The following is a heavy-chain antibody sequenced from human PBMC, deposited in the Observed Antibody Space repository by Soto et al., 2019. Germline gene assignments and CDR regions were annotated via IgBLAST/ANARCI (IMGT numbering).Heavy chain of an antibody. Sequence: ASVKVSCKASGYTFTSYDINWVRQATGQGLEWMGWMNPNSGNTGYAQKFQGRVTMTRNTSISTAYMELSSLRFEDTAVYYCARSRSSGWHNYYYYGMDVWGQGTTVTVSS. J-gene: IGHJ6*02. CDR1: GYTFTSYD. CDR3: ARSRSSGWHNYYYYGMDV. V-gene: IGHV1-8*01. CDR2: MNPNSGNT. D-gene: IGHD6-19*01.